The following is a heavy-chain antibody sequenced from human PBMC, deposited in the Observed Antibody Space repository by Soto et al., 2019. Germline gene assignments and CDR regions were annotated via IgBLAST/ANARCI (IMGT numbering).Heavy chain of an antibody. V-gene: IGHV1-8*01. J-gene: IGHJ4*01. CDR3: ARVLFGSMHRSFDY. CDR2: MNPNSGNT. Sequence: GASVKVSCKASGYTFTSYDINWVRQATGQGLEWMGWMNPNSGNTGYAQKFQGRVTMTRNTSISTAYMELSSLRSEDTAVYYCARVLFGSMHRSFDYRGDVTLVTVSS. CDR1: GYTFTSYD. D-gene: IGHD3-16*01.